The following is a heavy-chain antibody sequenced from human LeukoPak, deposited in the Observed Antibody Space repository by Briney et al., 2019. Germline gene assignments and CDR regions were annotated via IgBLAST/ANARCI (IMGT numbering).Heavy chain of an antibody. J-gene: IGHJ6*03. D-gene: IGHD2-2*01. V-gene: IGHV4-61*02. Sequence: SETLSLTCTVSGGSISSGSYYWSWIRQPAGKGLEWIGRVYTSGSTNYNPSLKSRVTISVDTSKNQFSLKLSSVTAADTAVYYCARFSVVVPAATIYYYYYYMDVWGKGTTVTVSS. CDR3: ARFSVVVPAATIYYYYYYMDV. CDR2: VYTSGST. CDR1: GGSISSGSYY.